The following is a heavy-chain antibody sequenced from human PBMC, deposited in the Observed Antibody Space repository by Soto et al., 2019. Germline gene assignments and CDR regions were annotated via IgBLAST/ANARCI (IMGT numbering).Heavy chain of an antibody. CDR3: AAGVTTFDY. Sequence: ASVKVSCKASVTTLGGLAMHWVRQAPGKGLEWMGSLDYEEGERNFAHRFQGRVTVTEDTSTDAAYMDLSSLKSEDTAVYYCAAGVTTFDYWGQGTLVTVSS. V-gene: IGHV1-24*01. D-gene: IGHD4-17*01. CDR2: LDYEEGER. J-gene: IGHJ4*02. CDR1: VTTLGGLA.